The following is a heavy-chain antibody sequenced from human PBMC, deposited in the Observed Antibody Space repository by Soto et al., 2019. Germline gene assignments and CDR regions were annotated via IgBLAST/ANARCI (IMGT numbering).Heavy chain of an antibody. Sequence: GVSLRLSCAASGFTFSSYAMHWVRQAPGKGLEWVAVISYDGSNKYYADSVKGRFTISRDNSKNTLYLQMNSLRAEDTAVYYCARASSGWYYFDYWGQGPLVTVSS. CDR1: GFTFSSYA. D-gene: IGHD6-19*01. J-gene: IGHJ4*02. CDR2: ISYDGSNK. V-gene: IGHV3-30-3*01. CDR3: ARASSGWYYFDY.